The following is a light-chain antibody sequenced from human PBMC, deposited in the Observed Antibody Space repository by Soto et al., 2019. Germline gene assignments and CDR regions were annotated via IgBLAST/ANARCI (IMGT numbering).Light chain of an antibody. CDR3: QVWDSNTVI. J-gene: IGLJ2*01. Sequence: SYELTQPLSVSVALGQTARITCGGNNIGSKNVHWYQQKPCQAPVLVIYRDSNRPSGIPERFSGSNSGNTATLTISRAQAGDEADYYCQVWDSNTVIFGGGTKLTVL. CDR1: NIGSKN. V-gene: IGLV3-9*01. CDR2: RDS.